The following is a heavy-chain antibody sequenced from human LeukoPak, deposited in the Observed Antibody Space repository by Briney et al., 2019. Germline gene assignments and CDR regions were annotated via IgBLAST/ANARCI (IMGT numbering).Heavy chain of an antibody. J-gene: IGHJ3*02. CDR3: ARRAGKLAFDI. D-gene: IGHD1-1*01. CDR1: GGSISSYY. V-gene: IGHV4-59*01. Sequence: PSETLSLTCTVSGGSISSYYWSWIRQPPGKGLEWIGYIYYSGSTNYNPSLKSRVTISVDTSKNQFSLKLSSVTAADTAVYYCARRAGKLAFDIWGQGTMVTVSS. CDR2: IYYSGST.